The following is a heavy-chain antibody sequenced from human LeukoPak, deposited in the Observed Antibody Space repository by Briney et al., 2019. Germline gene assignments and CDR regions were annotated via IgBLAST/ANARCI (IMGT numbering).Heavy chain of an antibody. V-gene: IGHV1-69*13. J-gene: IGHJ5*02. CDR2: IIPIFGTA. D-gene: IGHD2-2*01. CDR1: GGTFSNYA. CDR3: AILKDGPLLSSKLYNWFDP. Sequence: PKASVKVSCKASGGTFSNYAISWVRQAPGQGLEWMGKIIPIFGTANYAQKFQGRVTITADESTSTAYMELSSLRSEDTAVYYCAILKDGPLLSSKLYNWFDPWGQGTLVTVSS.